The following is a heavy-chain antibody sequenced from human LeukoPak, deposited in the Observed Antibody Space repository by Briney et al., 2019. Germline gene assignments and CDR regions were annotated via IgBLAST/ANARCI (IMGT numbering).Heavy chain of an antibody. V-gene: IGHV1-2*02. CDR1: GYTFTGYY. CDR2: INPNSGGT. CDR3: ARDQRYCSSSSCPWEPFDY. J-gene: IGHJ4*02. D-gene: IGHD2-2*01. Sequence: ASVKVSCKASGYTFTGYYMHWVRQAPGQGLEWMGWINPNSGGTNYAQKFQGRVTMTRDTSISTAYMELSRLRSDDTAVYYCARDQRYCSSSSCPWEPFDYWGQGTLVTVSS.